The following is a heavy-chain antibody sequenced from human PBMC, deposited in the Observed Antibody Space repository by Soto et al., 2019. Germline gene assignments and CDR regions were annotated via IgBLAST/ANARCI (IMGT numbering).Heavy chain of an antibody. CDR3: ARGYYYGSGRPTPGGMDV. J-gene: IGHJ6*02. CDR2: ISTNTGKT. D-gene: IGHD3-10*01. CDR1: GYTFTNYD. V-gene: IGHV1-18*01. Sequence: QVHLVQSGAEVKKPGASVKVSCKASGYTFTNYDINWVRQAPGQGLEWMGGISTNTGKTNYAQTLQGRAPMTTDTSTSTAYMELRSLRSDATAVYYCARGYYYGSGRPTPGGMDVWGQGSTVRVFS.